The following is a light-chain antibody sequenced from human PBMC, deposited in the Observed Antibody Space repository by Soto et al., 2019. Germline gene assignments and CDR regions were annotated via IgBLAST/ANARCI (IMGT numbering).Light chain of an antibody. CDR3: SSYAGINTDVV. V-gene: IGLV2-8*01. CDR2: EVT. Sequence: QSALTQPPSASGSPGQSVTISCTGTSSDVGGYGYVSWYQQHPGKAPKLMIFEVTKRASGVPNRFSGSKSVNTASLTVSGLEAEDEADYYCSSYAGINTDVVFGGGTKVTVL. J-gene: IGLJ2*01. CDR1: SSDVGGYGY.